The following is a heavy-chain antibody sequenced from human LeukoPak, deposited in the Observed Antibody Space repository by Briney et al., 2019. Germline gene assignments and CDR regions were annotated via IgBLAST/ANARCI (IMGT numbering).Heavy chain of an antibody. Sequence: GGSLRLSCAASGFTFSNYSMNWVRQAPGKGLEWVSSISSSSSYIYYADSVKGRFTISRDNAKNSLYLQMNSLGAEDTAAYYCARDSHTYSHYYYGMDVWGQGTTVTVSS. CDR2: ISSSSSYI. D-gene: IGHD4-11*01. CDR1: GFTFSNYS. J-gene: IGHJ6*02. CDR3: ARDSHTYSHYYYGMDV. V-gene: IGHV3-21*01.